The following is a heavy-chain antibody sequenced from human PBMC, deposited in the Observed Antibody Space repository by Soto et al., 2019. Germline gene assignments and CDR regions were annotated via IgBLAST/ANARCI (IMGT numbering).Heavy chain of an antibody. Sequence: ASVKVSCKASGYTFTGYYMHWVQQAPGQGLEWMGWINPNSGGTNYAQTFQGRVTMTRDTSISTAYMELSRLRSDDTAVYYCARASNPYSSSSGWFDPWGQGTLFTVSS. CDR1: GYTFTGYY. D-gene: IGHD6-6*01. CDR3: ARASNPYSSSSGWFDP. CDR2: INPNSGGT. J-gene: IGHJ5*02. V-gene: IGHV1-2*02.